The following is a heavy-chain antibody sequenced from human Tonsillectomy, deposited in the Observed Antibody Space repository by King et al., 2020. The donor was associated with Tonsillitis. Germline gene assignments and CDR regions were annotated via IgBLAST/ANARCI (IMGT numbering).Heavy chain of an antibody. D-gene: IGHD3/OR15-3a*01. V-gene: IGHV4-4*07. J-gene: IGHJ2*01. Sequence: VQLQESGPGLVKPSETLSLTCTVSGGSISNHYWSWIRQSAGEGLEWIGRIYISGTTNYNPSLKSRVTMSVDTSKNQFSLRLTSVTAADTAVYYCARGGGLGWYFDLWGRGTLVTVSS. CDR2: IYISGTT. CDR3: ARGGGLGWYFDL. CDR1: GGSISNHY.